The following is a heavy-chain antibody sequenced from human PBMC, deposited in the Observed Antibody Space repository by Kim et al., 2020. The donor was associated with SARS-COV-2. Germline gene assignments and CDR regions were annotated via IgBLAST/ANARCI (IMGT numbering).Heavy chain of an antibody. J-gene: IGHJ1*01. D-gene: IGHD5-18*01. CDR1: GYTFTSYY. Sequence: ASVKVSCKASGYTFTSYYMHWVRQAPGQGLEWMGIINPSGGSTSYAQKFQGRVTMTRDTSTSTVYMELSSLRSEDTAVYYCARDPGGYSYGLGASYFQHWGQGTLVTVSS. CDR2: INPSGGST. V-gene: IGHV1-46*01. CDR3: ARDPGGYSYGLGASYFQH.